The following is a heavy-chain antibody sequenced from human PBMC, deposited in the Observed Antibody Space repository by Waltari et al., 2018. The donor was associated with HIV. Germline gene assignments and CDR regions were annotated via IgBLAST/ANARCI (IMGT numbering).Heavy chain of an antibody. CDR2: IHHSGST. CDR3: AGEVGYCSGGTCYSGWFDP. CDR1: GYPISSGYY. J-gene: IGHJ5*02. D-gene: IGHD2-15*01. V-gene: IGHV4-38-2*01. Sequence: QVQLQESGPGLVKPSETLSLTCAVSGYPISSGYYWGWIRQPPGKGLEWIGSIHHSGSTYYNPSLKSRVTLSVDTSKNHFSLKLSSVTDADKAVYYCAGEVGYCSGGTCYSGWFDPWGQGTLVTVSS.